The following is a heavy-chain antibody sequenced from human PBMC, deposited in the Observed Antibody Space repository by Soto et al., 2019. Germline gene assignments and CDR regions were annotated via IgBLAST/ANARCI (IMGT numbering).Heavy chain of an antibody. Sequence: EVQLVESGGGLVKPGGSLRLSCTASGFTFSDAWMSWVRQAPGEGLEWVGRIKSKADGGTTDYAAPVRGRFTISRDDSKNTLYLQMNSLKTADTAVYYCTLHIVVVTAIYNYFVYWGQGTLVTVSS. CDR3: TLHIVVVTAIYNYFVY. J-gene: IGHJ4*02. V-gene: IGHV3-15*01. CDR1: GFTFSDAW. CDR2: IKSKADGGTT. D-gene: IGHD2-21*02.